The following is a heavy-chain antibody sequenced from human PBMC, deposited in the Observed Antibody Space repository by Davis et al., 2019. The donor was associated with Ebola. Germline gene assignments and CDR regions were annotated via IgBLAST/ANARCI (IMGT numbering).Heavy chain of an antibody. J-gene: IGHJ4*02. Sequence: MPSETLSLTCTVSGYSISSGYYWGWIRQPPGKGLEWIGSIYHSGSTYYNPSLKSRVTISVDTSKNQFSLKLSSVTAADTAVYYCACRYSSSPLYWGQGTLVTVSS. CDR3: ACRYSSSPLY. V-gene: IGHV4-38-2*02. CDR1: GYSISSGYY. D-gene: IGHD6-6*01. CDR2: IYHSGST.